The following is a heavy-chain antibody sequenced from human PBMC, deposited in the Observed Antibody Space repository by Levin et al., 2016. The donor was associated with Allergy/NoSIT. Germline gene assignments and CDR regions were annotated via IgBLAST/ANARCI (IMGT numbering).Heavy chain of an antibody. CDR1: GFTFSDHY. J-gene: IGHJ6*02. V-gene: IGHV3-72*01. D-gene: IGHD3-10*01. CDR3: ARADLIVIRGGGYHLMNV. CDR2: SRNEAKGYTT. Sequence: GESLKISCAASGFTFSDHYMDWVRQGPGKGLEWVGRSRNEAKGYTTEYAASVKGRFTISRDDSKNSVHLQMNSLKTEDTAVYYCARADLIVIRGGGYHLMNVWGQGTTVTVSS.